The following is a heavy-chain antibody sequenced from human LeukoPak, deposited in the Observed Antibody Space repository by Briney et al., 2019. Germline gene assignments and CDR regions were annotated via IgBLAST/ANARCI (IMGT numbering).Heavy chain of an antibody. CDR3: ARVSGYYDILTAYYASHFDY. CDR2: IYYSGST. J-gene: IGHJ4*02. D-gene: IGHD3-9*01. Sequence: SETLSLTCTVSGGSISNYYWSWIRQPPGKGLEWIGYIYYSGSTNHNPSLKSRVTISVDTSKNQFSLKLSSVTAADTAVYYCARVSGYYDILTAYYASHFDYWGQGTLVTVSS. V-gene: IGHV4-59*01. CDR1: GGSISNYY.